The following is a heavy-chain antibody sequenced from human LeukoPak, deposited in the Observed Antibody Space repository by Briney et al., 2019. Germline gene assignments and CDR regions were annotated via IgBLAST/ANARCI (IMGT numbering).Heavy chain of an antibody. V-gene: IGHV1-8*03. J-gene: IGHJ6*03. CDR3: ARGPLSCSGGSCYSRGYYYMDV. CDR1: GYTFTGYY. Sequence: ASVKVSCKASGYTFTGYYMHWVRQATGQGLEWMGWMNPNSGNTGYAQKFQGRVTITRNTSISTAYMELSSLRSEDTAVYYCARGPLSCSGGSCYSRGYYYMDVWGKGTTVTVSS. CDR2: MNPNSGNT. D-gene: IGHD2-15*01.